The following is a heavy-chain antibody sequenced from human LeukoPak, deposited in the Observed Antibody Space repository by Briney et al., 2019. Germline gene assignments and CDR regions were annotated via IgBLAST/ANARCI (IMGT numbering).Heavy chain of an antibody. CDR2: ISAYNGNT. CDR3: ARGFTVTTFAAPGY. J-gene: IGHJ4*02. CDR1: GYTFTSYG. V-gene: IGHV1-18*01. D-gene: IGHD4-17*01. Sequence: ASVKVSCKASGYTFTSYGISWVRQALGQGLEWMGWISAYNGNTNYAQKLQGRVTMTTDTSTSTAYMELRSLRSDDTAVYYCARGFTVTTFAAPGYWGQGTLVTVSS.